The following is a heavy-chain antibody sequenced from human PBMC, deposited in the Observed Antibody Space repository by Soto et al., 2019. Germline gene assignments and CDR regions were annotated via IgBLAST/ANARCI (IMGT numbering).Heavy chain of an antibody. CDR1: GFTFSSDA. CDR3: AKDLGATTSWFFFEH. V-gene: IGHV3-23*01. CDR2: ISASGGST. Sequence: PGGSLRLSCAASGFTFSSDAMSWVRQAPGKGLEWVSGISASGGSTYYPDSVKGRFTISRDNSRNTLYLQVNSLRVEDTAVYYCAKDLGATTSWFFFEHWGQGTLVTVSS. J-gene: IGHJ4*02. D-gene: IGHD2-2*01.